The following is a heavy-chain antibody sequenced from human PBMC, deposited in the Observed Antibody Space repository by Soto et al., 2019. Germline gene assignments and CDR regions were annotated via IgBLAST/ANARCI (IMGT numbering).Heavy chain of an antibody. D-gene: IGHD2-2*01. J-gene: IGHJ4*02. Sequence: EVQLVESGGGLVQPGGSLRLSCAASGFTFSRYSMNWVRQAPGKGLEWVSYISSSSNSIYYADSVKGRFTISRDNAKNSLNWQVKSLRTGHTAAYQCVSPVGCSTTSCTRGGQGTWVTAS. CDR1: GFTFSRYS. CDR3: VSPVGCSTTSCTR. V-gene: IGHV3-48*01. CDR2: ISSSSNSI.